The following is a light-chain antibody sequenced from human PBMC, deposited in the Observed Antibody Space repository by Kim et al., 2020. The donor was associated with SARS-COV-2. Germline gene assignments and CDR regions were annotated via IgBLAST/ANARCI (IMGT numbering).Light chain of an antibody. CDR2: EVR. Sequence: GQSTTISCTGTSSDIGNYNFVSWYQQHPGKAPKRLIYEVRKRPSGVSDRFSGSKSGNTASLTISGLQAEDEADYYCSSHTGSNAWVFGTGTQLTVL. V-gene: IGLV2-14*01. CDR1: SSDIGNYNF. J-gene: IGLJ3*02. CDR3: SSHTGSNAWV.